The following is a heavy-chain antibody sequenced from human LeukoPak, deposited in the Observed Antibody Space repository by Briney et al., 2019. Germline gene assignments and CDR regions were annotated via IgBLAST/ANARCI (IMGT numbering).Heavy chain of an antibody. J-gene: IGHJ4*02. CDR3: AREGSGSHPGYY. CDR2: IYTTGST. Sequence: SQTLSLTXTVSGDSISVGSHFWSWIRQPAGNGLEWIGRIYTTGSTNYNPSLKSRVTISVDTSKNQFSLKLSSVTAAVTAVYYCAREGSGSHPGYYWGQGTLVTVSS. CDR1: GDSISVGSHF. D-gene: IGHD1-26*01. V-gene: IGHV4-61*02.